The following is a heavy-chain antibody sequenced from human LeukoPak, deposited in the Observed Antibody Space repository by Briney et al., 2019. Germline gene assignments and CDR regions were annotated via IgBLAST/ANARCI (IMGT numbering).Heavy chain of an antibody. J-gene: IGHJ3*02. V-gene: IGHV4-39*01. CDR1: GGSISSSSYY. CDR2: IYYSGST. Sequence: PSETLSLTCTVSGGSISSSSYYWGWIRQPPGKGLEWIGSIYYSGSTYYNPSLKSRVTISVDTSKNQFSLKLSSVTAADTAVYYCARTSPTNAFDIWGQGTMVTVSS. CDR3: ARTSPTNAFDI.